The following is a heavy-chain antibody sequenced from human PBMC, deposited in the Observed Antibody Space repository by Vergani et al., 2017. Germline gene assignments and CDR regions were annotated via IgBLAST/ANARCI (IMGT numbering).Heavy chain of an antibody. CDR2: INHSGST. J-gene: IGHJ6*02. CDR1: GGSISSGGYY. CDR3: AREPNYDILTGYYKDYYYGMDV. Sequence: QLQLQESGSGLVKPSQTLFLTCAVSGGSISSGGYYWSWIRQPPGKGLEWIGEINHSGSTNYNPSLKSRVTISVDTSKNQFSLKLSSVTAADTAVYYCAREPNYDILTGYYKDYYYGMDVWGQGTTVTVSS. V-gene: IGHV4-30-2*01. D-gene: IGHD3-9*01.